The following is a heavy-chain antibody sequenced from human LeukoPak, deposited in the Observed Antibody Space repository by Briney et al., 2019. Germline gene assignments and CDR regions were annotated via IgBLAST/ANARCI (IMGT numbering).Heavy chain of an antibody. Sequence: GGSLKLSCAASGFTFSSYAVSWVRQAPGKGLEWVSAISGSGGSTYYADSVKGRFTISRDNSKNTLYLQMNSLRAEDTAVYYCAKDLGRDDFWSGYYYYYGMDVWGQGTTVTVSS. CDR2: ISGSGGST. D-gene: IGHD3-3*01. V-gene: IGHV3-23*01. CDR3: AKDLGRDDFWSGYYYYYGMDV. CDR1: GFTFSSYA. J-gene: IGHJ6*02.